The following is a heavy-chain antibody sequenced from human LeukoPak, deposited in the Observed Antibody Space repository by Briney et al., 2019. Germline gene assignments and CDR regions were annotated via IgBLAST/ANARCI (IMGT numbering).Heavy chain of an antibody. V-gene: IGHV4-34*01. D-gene: IGHD3-22*01. CDR1: GGSFSGYY. CDR2: MSPSGSS. J-gene: IGHJ6*03. CDR3: ARGRQDVNMILVVMAGVSYYLDV. Sequence: PSETLSLTCAVYGGSFSGYYWSWIRQTPGKGLEWIGEMSPSGSSNYNPSLKSRVTISVDTSKNQFSLKLRSVTAADTAVYYCARGRQDVNMILVVMAGVSYYLDVWSKGTTVTVSS.